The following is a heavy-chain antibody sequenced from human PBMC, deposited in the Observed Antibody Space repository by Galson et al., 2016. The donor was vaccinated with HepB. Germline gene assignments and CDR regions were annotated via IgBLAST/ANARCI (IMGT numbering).Heavy chain of an antibody. J-gene: IGHJ3*01. V-gene: IGHV6-1*01. CDR2: TYRRSTYYN. Sequence: CAISGDSVSSNSVAWNWIRQSPSRGPEWLGRTYRRSTYYNDDTESVKGRITMSVETSKNQFSVKLTPLTAADTAVYYCARGDVVAAMGTDAFDLWGQGTMVTVSS. CDR3: ARGDVVAAMGTDAFDL. CDR1: GDSVSSNSVA. D-gene: IGHD1-26*01.